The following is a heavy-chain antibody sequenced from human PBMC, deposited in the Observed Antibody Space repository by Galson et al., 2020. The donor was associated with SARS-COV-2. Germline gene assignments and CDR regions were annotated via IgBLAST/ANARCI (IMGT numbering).Heavy chain of an antibody. CDR3: ARVLREYCGGDCYFVFGPLLYYYMDV. V-gene: IGHV3-53*05. J-gene: IGHJ6*03. CDR2: IYSGGST. Sequence: GGSLRLSCAASGFTVSSNYMSWVRQAPGKGLEWVSVIYSGGSTYYADSVKGRFTISRDNSKNTLYLQMNSLRAEDTAVYYCARVLREYCGGDCYFVFGPLLYYYMDVWGKGTTVTVSS. CDR1: GFTVSSNY. D-gene: IGHD2-21*01.